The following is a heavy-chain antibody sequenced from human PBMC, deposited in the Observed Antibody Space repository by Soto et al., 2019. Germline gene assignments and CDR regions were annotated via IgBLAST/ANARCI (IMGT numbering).Heavy chain of an antibody. CDR1: GFTFSSYW. J-gene: IGHJ4*02. CDR3: ARDLVSYYDFWSGYGY. Sequence: EVQLVESGGGLVQPGGSLRLSCAASGFTFSSYWMSWVRQAPGKGLEWVANIKQDGSEKYYVDSVKGRFTISRDNAKNSLYLQMNSLRAEDTAVYYCARDLVSYYDFWSGYGYWGQGTLVTVSS. CDR2: IKQDGSEK. V-gene: IGHV3-7*01. D-gene: IGHD3-3*01.